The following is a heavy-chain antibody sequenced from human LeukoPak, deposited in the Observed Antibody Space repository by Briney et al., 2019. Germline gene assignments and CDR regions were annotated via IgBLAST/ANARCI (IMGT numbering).Heavy chain of an antibody. CDR1: GFTFSDYY. J-gene: IGHJ5*02. V-gene: IGHV3-11*06. Sequence: GGSLRLSCAASGFTFSDYYMSWIRQAPGKGLEWVSYITSSSTYTNYADSVQGRFTISRDNAKNSLYLQMDSLRVEDTAVYYCAKSDWFDPWGQGTLVTVSS. CDR2: ITSSSTYT. CDR3: AKSDWFDP.